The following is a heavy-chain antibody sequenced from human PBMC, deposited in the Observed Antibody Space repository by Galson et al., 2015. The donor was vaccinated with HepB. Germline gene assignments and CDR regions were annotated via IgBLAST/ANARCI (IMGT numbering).Heavy chain of an antibody. CDR1: GFTFSSYA. V-gene: IGHV3-23*01. Sequence: SLRLSCAASGFTFSSYAMSWVRQAPGKGLEWVAGITNSGGSTYYADSVKGHFTISRDNSKNTVYLQMDSLRVEDTAVYYCAKDRSSLWLKAFDIWGRGTMVTVSS. D-gene: IGHD6-19*01. CDR2: ITNSGGST. CDR3: AKDRSSLWLKAFDI. J-gene: IGHJ3*02.